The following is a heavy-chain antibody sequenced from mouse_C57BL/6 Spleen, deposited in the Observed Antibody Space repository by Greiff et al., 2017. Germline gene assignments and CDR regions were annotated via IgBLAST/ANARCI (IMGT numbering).Heavy chain of an antibody. Sequence: EVKLVESGPELVKPGASVKISCKASGYSFTDYNMNWVKQSNGKSLEWIGVINPNYGTTSYNQKFKGKATLTVDQSSSTAYMQLNSLTSEDSAVYYCAREGLGVVPYYFDYWGQGTTLTVSS. CDR3: AREGLGVVPYYFDY. D-gene: IGHD1-1*02. J-gene: IGHJ2*01. CDR2: INPNYGTT. CDR1: GYSFTDYN. V-gene: IGHV1-39*01.